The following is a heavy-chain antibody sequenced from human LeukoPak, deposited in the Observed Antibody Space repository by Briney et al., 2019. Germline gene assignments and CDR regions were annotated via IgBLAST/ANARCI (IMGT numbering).Heavy chain of an antibody. J-gene: IGHJ6*04. CDR2: IKQDRSEK. CDR1: GFTFTNYW. D-gene: IGHD3-10*02. Sequence: GSLRLSCAASGFTFTNYWMSWVRQAPGKGLELVANIKQDRSEKYYVDSVKGRFTISRDNAKNSLYLQMNSLRAEDTAVYYCAELGITMIGGVWGKGTTVTISS. V-gene: IGHV3-7*01. CDR3: AELGITMIGGV.